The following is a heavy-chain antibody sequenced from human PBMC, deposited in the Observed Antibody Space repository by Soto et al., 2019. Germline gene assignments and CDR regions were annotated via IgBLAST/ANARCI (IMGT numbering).Heavy chain of an antibody. V-gene: IGHV3-33*01. J-gene: IGHJ4*02. CDR1: GFTFRNYG. D-gene: IGHD5-12*01. CDR2: IWYDGSNK. Sequence: QVQLVESGGGVVQPGRSLRLSCAASGFTFRNYGLHWVRQTPGKGLEWVAVIWYDGSNKYYGDSVKGRFAISRDDSRNTLYLQMNSLRAEDSAVYYCATDHSGYYLDYWGQGTLVTVSS. CDR3: ATDHSGYYLDY.